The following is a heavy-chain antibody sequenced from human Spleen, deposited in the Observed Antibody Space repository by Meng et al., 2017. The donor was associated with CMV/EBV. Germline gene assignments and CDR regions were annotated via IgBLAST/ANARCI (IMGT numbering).Heavy chain of an antibody. CDR1: GFTFSDYY. CDR2: IRNVGDTV. J-gene: IGHJ4*02. CDR3: AREISSAFYVFDF. Sequence: AASGFTFSDYYLTWIRQAPGKGLEWVSSIRNVGDTVNYADSAKGRFTVSRDNTKNSLYLQMNNLRAEDTAVYYCAREISSAFYVFDFWGQGILVTVSS. V-gene: IGHV3-11*04. D-gene: IGHD3-22*01.